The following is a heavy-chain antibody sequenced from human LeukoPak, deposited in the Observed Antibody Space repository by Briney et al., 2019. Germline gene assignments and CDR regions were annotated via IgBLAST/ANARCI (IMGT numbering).Heavy chain of an antibody. Sequence: GASVKVSCKASGYTFTGYYMHWVRQAPGQGLEWMGWINPNSGGTNYAQKFQGRVTMTRDTSISTAYMELSRLRSDDTAVYYCAGVPGGDDFWSGYFDYWGQGTLVTVSS. V-gene: IGHV1-2*02. J-gene: IGHJ4*02. CDR3: AGVPGGDDFWSGYFDY. D-gene: IGHD3-3*01. CDR1: GYTFTGYY. CDR2: INPNSGGT.